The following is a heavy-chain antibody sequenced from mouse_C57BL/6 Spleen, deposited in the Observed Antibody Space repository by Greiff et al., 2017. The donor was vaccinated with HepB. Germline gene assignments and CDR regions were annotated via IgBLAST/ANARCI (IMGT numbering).Heavy chain of an antibody. CDR1: GYTFTSYW. D-gene: IGHD2-1*01. Sequence: QVQLQQPGAELVKPGASVKLSCKASGYTFTSYWMHWVKQRPGQGLEWIGMIHPNSGSTNYNEKFKSKATLTVDKSSSTAYMQLSRLTSEDSAVYYCARSGGNYYFDYWGQGTTLTVSS. V-gene: IGHV1-64*01. CDR3: ARSGGNYYFDY. J-gene: IGHJ2*01. CDR2: IHPNSGST.